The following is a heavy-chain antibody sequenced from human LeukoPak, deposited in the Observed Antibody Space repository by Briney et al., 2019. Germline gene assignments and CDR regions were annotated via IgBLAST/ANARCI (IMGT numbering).Heavy chain of an antibody. CDR3: ARGRDRGSHFDC. CDR1: GFSFSSYA. V-gene: IGHV3-23*01. J-gene: IGHJ4*02. Sequence: PGGSLRLSCAASGFSFSSYAMTWVRQAPGKGLEWVSTISSSGDSTYYADSVKGRFTISRDNSKSTLYLQMNSLETEDTAVYYCARGRDRGSHFDCWGQGTLVTVSS. D-gene: IGHD1-26*01. CDR2: ISSSGDST.